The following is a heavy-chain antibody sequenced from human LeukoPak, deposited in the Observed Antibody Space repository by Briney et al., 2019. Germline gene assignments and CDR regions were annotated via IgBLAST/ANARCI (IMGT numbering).Heavy chain of an antibody. CDR3: ARDVVEQQLDLDY. CDR1: GFTFSSYE. Sequence: GGSLRLSCAASGFTFSSYEMNWVRQAPGKGLEWVSYISSSGSTIYYADSVKGRFTISRDNANNSLYLQMNSLRAEDTAVYYCARDVVEQQLDLDYWGQGTLVTASS. CDR2: ISSSGSTI. J-gene: IGHJ4*02. D-gene: IGHD6-13*01. V-gene: IGHV3-48*03.